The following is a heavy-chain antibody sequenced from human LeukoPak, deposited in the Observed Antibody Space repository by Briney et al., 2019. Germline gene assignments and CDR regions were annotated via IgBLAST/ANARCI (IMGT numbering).Heavy chain of an antibody. D-gene: IGHD3-10*01. CDR3: ARTYYYGSGSYYNVPNWFDP. V-gene: IGHV3-23*01. J-gene: IGHJ5*02. CDR2: ISGSGGST. Sequence: GGSLRLSCAASGFTFSSYAMSWVRQAPGKGLEWVSAISGSGGSTYYADSVKGRFTISRDNSKNTLYLQMNSLRAEDTAVYYCARTYYYGSGSYYNVPNWFDPWGQGTLVTVSS. CDR1: GFTFSSYA.